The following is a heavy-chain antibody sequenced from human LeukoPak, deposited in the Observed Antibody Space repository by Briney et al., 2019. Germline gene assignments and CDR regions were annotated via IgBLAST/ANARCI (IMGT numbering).Heavy chain of an antibody. CDR3: ARDVSRGYLRPLDV. CDR1: GFPFSNYG. V-gene: IGHV3-33*01. J-gene: IGHJ6*02. D-gene: IGHD5-18*01. CDR2: IWYDGSNK. Sequence: LSGGALRLSRAAAGFPFSNYGMHWVRRAPDKGLEWVAGIWYDGSNKYYADSVKGRFTISRDISKNTLNLQMNSLRVEDTAVYYCARDVSRGYLRPLDVWGQGTTVTVSS.